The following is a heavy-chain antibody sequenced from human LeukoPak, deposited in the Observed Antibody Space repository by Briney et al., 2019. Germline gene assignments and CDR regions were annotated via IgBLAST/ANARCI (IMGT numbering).Heavy chain of an antibody. D-gene: IGHD4-11*01. CDR1: GGSITSSTYY. J-gene: IGHJ4*02. CDR2: IYYTGST. Sequence: SETLSLTCTVSGGSITSSTYYWGWIRQPPGKGLEWIGSIYYTGSTYSNPSLKSRVTIFVDTSKKQFSLKLGSVTAADTALYYCARGPEATYLQSGLDYWGQGTLVTVSS. V-gene: IGHV4-39*01. CDR3: ARGPEATYLQSGLDY.